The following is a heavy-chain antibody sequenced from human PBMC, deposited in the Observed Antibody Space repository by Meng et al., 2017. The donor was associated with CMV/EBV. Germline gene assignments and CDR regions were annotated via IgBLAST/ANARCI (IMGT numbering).Heavy chain of an antibody. V-gene: IGHV3-30-3*01. J-gene: IGHJ6*02. CDR2: ISYDGSNK. CDR3: ARFERTYGMDV. Sequence: GGSLRLSCAASGFTFSSYAMHWVRQAPGKGLEWVAVISYDGSNKYYADSVKGRFTISRDNSKNQFSLKLSSVTAADTAVYYCARFERTYGMDVWGQGTTVTVSS. CDR1: GFTFSSYA.